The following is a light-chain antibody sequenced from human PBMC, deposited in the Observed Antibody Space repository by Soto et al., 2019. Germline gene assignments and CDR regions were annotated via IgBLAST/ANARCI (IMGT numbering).Light chain of an antibody. V-gene: IGKV3-20*01. CDR1: QSVRSSH. Sequence: VLTQSPGTLSLSPGERATLSCRTSQSVRSSHLAWYQQKPGQAPRLLIYGASSRATGIPDRFSGSGSGTDFTLTISRLEPEDFAVYHCQQYSSSPLTFGGGTKVDIK. J-gene: IGKJ4*01. CDR2: GAS. CDR3: QQYSSSPLT.